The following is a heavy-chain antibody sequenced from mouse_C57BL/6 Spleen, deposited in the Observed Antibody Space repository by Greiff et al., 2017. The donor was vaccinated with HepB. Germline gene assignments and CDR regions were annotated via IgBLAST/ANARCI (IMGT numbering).Heavy chain of an antibody. CDR3: ARWKGYDGYLNY. CDR2: INPNNGGT. J-gene: IGHJ4*01. Sequence: EVQLQQSGPELVKPGASVKMSCKASGYTFTDYNMHWVKQSHGKSLEWIGYINPNNGGTSYNQKFKGKATLTVNKSSSTAYMELRSLTSEDSAVYYCARWKGYDGYLNYWGQGTSVTVSS. V-gene: IGHV1-22*01. D-gene: IGHD2-3*01. CDR1: GYTFTDYN.